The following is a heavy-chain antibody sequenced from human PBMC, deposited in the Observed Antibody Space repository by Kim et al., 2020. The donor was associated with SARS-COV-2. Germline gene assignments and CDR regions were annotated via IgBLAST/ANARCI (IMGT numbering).Heavy chain of an antibody. Sequence: SETLSLTCTVSGGSISSSSYYWGWIRQPPGKGLEWIGSIHYSGSIYYNPSLKSRVTISVDTSKIQFSLKLSSVTAAGTAVYYCARTLYYYDGSGANWFDPWGHGTLVTVSS. CDR1: GGSISSSSYY. D-gene: IGHD3-22*01. CDR3: ARTLYYYDGSGANWFDP. J-gene: IGHJ5*02. CDR2: IHYSGSI. V-gene: IGHV4-39*07.